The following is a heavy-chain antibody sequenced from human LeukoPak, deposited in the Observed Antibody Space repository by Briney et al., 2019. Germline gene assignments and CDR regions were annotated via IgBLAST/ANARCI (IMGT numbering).Heavy chain of an antibody. V-gene: IGHV3-74*01. CDR1: GFTFNNFW. CDR3: AREYGSSILPIDY. D-gene: IGHD3-10*01. Sequence: GGSLRLSCAASGFTFNNFWMHWVRHTPGKGLVWVSRVNPDGSSTNYADSVKDRFTISRDNADNVLYLQMNSLRAEDTAVYYCAREYGSSILPIDYWGQGTRVTVSS. CDR2: VNPDGSST. J-gene: IGHJ4*02.